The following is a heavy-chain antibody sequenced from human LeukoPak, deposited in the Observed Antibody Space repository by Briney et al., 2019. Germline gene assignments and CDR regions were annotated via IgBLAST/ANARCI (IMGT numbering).Heavy chain of an antibody. CDR3: ARDRGDSSGYYLDFQH. D-gene: IGHD3-22*01. J-gene: IGHJ1*01. CDR1: DGSISSYY. V-gene: IGHV4-59*01. Sequence: SETLFLTCTVSDGSISSYYWSWIRQPPGKGLEWIGYIYYSGSTNYNPSLKSRVTISLDTSKNQFSLKLSSVTVADTAVYYCARDRGDSSGYYLDFQHWGQGTLVTVSS. CDR2: IYYSGST.